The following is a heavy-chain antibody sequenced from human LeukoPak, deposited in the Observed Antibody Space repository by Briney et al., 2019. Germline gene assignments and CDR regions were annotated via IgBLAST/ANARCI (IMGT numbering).Heavy chain of an antibody. CDR3: ARGRLAARPFDY. CDR2: INHSGST. J-gene: IGHJ4*02. Sequence: NPSETLSLTCAVYGGSFSGYYWSWIRQLPGKGTEWIGEINHSGSTNYNPSLKSRVTISVDTSKNQFSLKLSSVTAADTAVYYCARGRLAARPFDYWGQGTLVTVSS. CDR1: GGSFSGYY. V-gene: IGHV4-34*01. D-gene: IGHD6-6*01.